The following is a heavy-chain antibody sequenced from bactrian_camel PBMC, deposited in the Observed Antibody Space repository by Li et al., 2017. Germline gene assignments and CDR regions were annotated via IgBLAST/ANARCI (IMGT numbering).Heavy chain of an antibody. CDR1: GFVFSDYG. Sequence: VQLVESGGGAVQPGGSLRLSCVASGFVFSDYGMSWVRQAPGNECELVSSISGGGNTFYAPSVKGRFTISRDNVQNTVYLQMNNLQPDDTAAYYCVADSIGLDDLRYDCYSGIVNRPTGQGTQVTVS. V-gene: IGHV3S40*01. CDR2: ISGGGNT. D-gene: IGHD3*01. J-gene: IGHJ4*01.